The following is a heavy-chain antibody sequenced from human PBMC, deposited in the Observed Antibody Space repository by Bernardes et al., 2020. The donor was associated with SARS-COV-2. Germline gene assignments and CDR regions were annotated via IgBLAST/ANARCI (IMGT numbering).Heavy chain of an antibody. V-gene: IGHV3-30*18. Sequence: GGSLRLSCAASGFTFNRYGMHWVRQAPGKGLEWVAFISYDGSNRYYADTVKGRLSISRENSKNTVYLQMNSLRAEDTAVYYCAKERSGYYSRGEGYFDTWGQGTLVTVSS. CDR3: AKERSGYYSRGEGYFDT. D-gene: IGHD3-3*01. CDR1: GFTFNRYG. J-gene: IGHJ4*02. CDR2: ISYDGSNR.